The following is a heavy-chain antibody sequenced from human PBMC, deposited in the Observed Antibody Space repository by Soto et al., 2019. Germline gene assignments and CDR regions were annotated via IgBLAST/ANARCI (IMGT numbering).Heavy chain of an antibody. CDR1: GGTFSSYA. CDR2: IIPIFGTT. J-gene: IGHJ6*02. Sequence: QVQLVQSGAEVKKPGSSVKVSCKASGGTFSSYAISWVRQAPGQGLEWMGGIIPIFGTTNYAQKFQGRVTITADESTSTAYLELSSLRSEDPAVYYCASSARVVVPYYYGMDVWGQGTTVPVSS. D-gene: IGHD3-22*01. CDR3: ASSARVVVPYYYGMDV. V-gene: IGHV1-69*01.